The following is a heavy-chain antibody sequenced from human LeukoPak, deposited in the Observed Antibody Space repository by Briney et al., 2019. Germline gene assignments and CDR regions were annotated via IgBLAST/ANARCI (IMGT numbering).Heavy chain of an antibody. V-gene: IGHV4-59*08. J-gene: IGHJ4*02. D-gene: IGHD6-19*01. CDR2: IYYSGST. CDR1: GGSISSYY. Sequence: SETLSLTCTVSGGSISSYYWSWIRQPPGKGLEWIGYIYYSGSTNYNPSLKSRVTISVDTSKNQFSLKLSSVTAADTAVYYCARHYSSGWYVGDYFDYWGQGTLVTVSS. CDR3: ARHYSSGWYVGDYFDY.